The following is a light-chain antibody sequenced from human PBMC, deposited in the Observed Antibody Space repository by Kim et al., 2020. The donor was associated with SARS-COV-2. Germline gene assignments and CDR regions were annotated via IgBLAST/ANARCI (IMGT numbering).Light chain of an antibody. CDR3: QQRDSWPLT. J-gene: IGKJ4*01. Sequence: LSPGERATLSGRASQSISTYLAWYQQKPGQPPRLLIHDATNRATGIPARFSGSGSGTDFTLTISSLEPEDFAVYYCQQRDSWPLTFGGGTKVDIK. CDR1: QSISTY. CDR2: DAT. V-gene: IGKV3-11*01.